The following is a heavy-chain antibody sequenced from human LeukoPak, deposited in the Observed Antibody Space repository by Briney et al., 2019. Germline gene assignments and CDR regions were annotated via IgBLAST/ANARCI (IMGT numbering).Heavy chain of an antibody. D-gene: IGHD3-10*01. CDR1: GGSISSGSYY. CDR3: ASTIKVPAPAFDI. Sequence: PSETLSLTCTVSGGSISSGSYYWSWIRQPAGKGLEWIGRIYTSGSTNYNPSLESRVTISVDTSKNQFSLKLSSVTAADTAVYYCASTIKVPAPAFDIWGQGTMVTVSS. V-gene: IGHV4-61*02. CDR2: IYTSGST. J-gene: IGHJ3*02.